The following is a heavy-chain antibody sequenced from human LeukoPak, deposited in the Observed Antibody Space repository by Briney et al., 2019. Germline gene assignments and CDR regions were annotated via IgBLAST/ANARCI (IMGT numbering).Heavy chain of an antibody. D-gene: IGHD2-2*01. V-gene: IGHV1-18*04. J-gene: IGHJ4*02. CDR1: GYTFTGYY. CDR3: ARDVEYCSSTSCPRIDY. Sequence: ASVKVSCKASGYTFTGYYMHWVRQAPGQGLEWMGWISAYNGNTNYAQKLQGRVTMTTDTSTSTAYMELRSLRSDDTAVYYCARDVEYCSSTSCPRIDYWGQGTLVTVSS. CDR2: ISAYNGNT.